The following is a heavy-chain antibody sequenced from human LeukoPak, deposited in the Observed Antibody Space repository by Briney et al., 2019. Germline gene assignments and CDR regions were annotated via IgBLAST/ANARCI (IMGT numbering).Heavy chain of an antibody. D-gene: IGHD3-10*01. J-gene: IGHJ4*02. V-gene: IGHV3-23*01. CDR1: GFIFSSYA. Sequence: GGSLRLSCAGSGFIFSSYAMSWVRQAPGKGLEWVSAISGSGGSTYYADSVKGRFTISRDNSKNTLYLQMNSLRAEDTAVYYCAKVPWGAGVGYFDYWGQGTLVTVSS. CDR3: AKVPWGAGVGYFDY. CDR2: ISGSGGST.